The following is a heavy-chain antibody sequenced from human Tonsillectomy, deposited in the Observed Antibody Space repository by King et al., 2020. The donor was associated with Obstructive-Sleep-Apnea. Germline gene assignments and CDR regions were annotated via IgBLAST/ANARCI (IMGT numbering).Heavy chain of an antibody. CDR1: GYTFTGYY. Sequence: QLVQSGAEVKKPGASVNVSCKASGYTFTGYYIHWVRQAPGQGLEWMGWINPNDGGADYAQKFQGRVSMTRDTAIGTAYMELSRLRSDDTAVYYCATDAAAELHRRSNYFDYWGQGTLVTVSS. CDR3: ATDAAAELHRRSNYFDY. D-gene: IGHD6-13*01. CDR2: INPNDGGA. J-gene: IGHJ4*02. V-gene: IGHV1-2*02.